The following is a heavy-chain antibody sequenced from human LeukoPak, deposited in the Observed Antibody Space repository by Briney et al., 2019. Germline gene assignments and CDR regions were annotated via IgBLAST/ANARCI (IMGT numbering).Heavy chain of an antibody. V-gene: IGHV4-59*08. Sequence: SETLSLTCTVSGGSVSSYYWSWIRQPPGKGLEWIGYINNSGNTNYNASLKSRVTISVDTSKNQFSLKVSSVTAADTAVYYCARLQGYCSGGSCYGVDYWGQGTLVTVSS. J-gene: IGHJ4*02. CDR1: GGSVSSYY. CDR2: INNSGNT. CDR3: ARLQGYCSGGSCYGVDY. D-gene: IGHD2-15*01.